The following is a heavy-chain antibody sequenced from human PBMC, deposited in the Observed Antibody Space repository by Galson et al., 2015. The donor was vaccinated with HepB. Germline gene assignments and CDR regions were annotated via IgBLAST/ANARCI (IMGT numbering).Heavy chain of an antibody. CDR1: GFTFSISG. CDR3: AKGVRGYYFDH. CDR2: ISGTGGST. V-gene: IGHV3-23*01. J-gene: IGHJ4*02. D-gene: IGHD3-10*02. Sequence: SLRLSCAASGFTFSISGMSWVRQAPGKGLEWVSGISGTGGSTYYADSVRGRFTISRDNSKNTLYLQMDSLRAEDTAVYYCAKGVRGYYFDHWGQGTLATVSS.